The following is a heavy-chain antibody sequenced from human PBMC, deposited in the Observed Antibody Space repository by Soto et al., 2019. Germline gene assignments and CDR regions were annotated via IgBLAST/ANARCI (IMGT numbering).Heavy chain of an antibody. CDR2: IYYSGST. J-gene: IGHJ6*02. D-gene: IGHD5-12*01. CDR3: ASHALYSGYGILDYYGMDV. V-gene: IGHV4-39*01. Sequence: QLQLQESGPGLVKPSETLSLTCTVSGGSISSSSYYWGWIRQPPGKGLEWIGSIYYSGSTYYNPSLKSRVTISVDTSKNQFSLKLSSVTAADTAVYYCASHALYSGYGILDYYGMDVWGQGTTVTVSS. CDR1: GGSISSSSYY.